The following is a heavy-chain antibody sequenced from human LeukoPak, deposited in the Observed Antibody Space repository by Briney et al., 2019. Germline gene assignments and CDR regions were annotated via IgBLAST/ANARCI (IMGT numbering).Heavy chain of an antibody. J-gene: IGHJ3*02. CDR3: ARDVYYYDSSGSDALDI. Sequence: GASVKVSCKASGYTFTGYYMHWVRQAPGQGLEWMGRINPNSGGTNYAQKFQGRVTMTRDTSISTAYMELSRLRSDDTAVYYCARDVYYYDSSGSDALDIWGQGTMVTVSS. V-gene: IGHV1-2*06. D-gene: IGHD3-22*01. CDR1: GYTFTGYY. CDR2: INPNSGGT.